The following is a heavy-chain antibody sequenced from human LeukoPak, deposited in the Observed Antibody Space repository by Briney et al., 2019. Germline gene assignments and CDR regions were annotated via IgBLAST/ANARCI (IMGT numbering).Heavy chain of an antibody. CDR3: AKDFTSWFTGGFDY. V-gene: IGHV3-23*01. CDR1: GFSSFA. D-gene: IGHD3-10*01. Sequence: GGSLRLSCAASGFSSFAMNWVRQAPGKGLEWVSSITGSGSTTYYTDSVNGRFIISRDISKNTLYLQMNGLRAEDTAVYYCAKDFTSWFTGGFDYWGQGTLVSVSS. J-gene: IGHJ4*02. CDR2: ITGSGSTT.